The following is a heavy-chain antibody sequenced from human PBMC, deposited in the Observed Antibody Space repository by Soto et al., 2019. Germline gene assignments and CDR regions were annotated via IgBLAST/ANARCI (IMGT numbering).Heavy chain of an antibody. D-gene: IGHD3-10*01. CDR1: GDSISLYY. CDR3: ARVGGFGATTIDY. J-gene: IGHJ4*02. V-gene: IGHV4-39*01. Sequence: PSDTLSLTCTVSGDSISLYYYGWIRQPPGKGLECIANIYYDGNTYYNPSLKSRVTISLDTSKNQFSLRLNSVTAADTAVYYCARVGGFGATTIDYWGQGTLVTVSS. CDR2: IYYDGNT.